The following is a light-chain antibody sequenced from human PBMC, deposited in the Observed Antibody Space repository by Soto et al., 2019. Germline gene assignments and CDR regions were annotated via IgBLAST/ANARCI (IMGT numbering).Light chain of an antibody. CDR2: DTS. V-gene: IGKV3-15*01. J-gene: IGKJ5*01. Sequence: IVFTQSPSTLSLSTGERATLSCRASQSVSSYLAWYQQKPGQAPRLLIYDTSTRATGIPARFSGSGSGTEFTLTISSLQSEDFAVYYCQQYNNWPPITFGQGTRLEIK. CDR1: QSVSSY. CDR3: QQYNNWPPIT.